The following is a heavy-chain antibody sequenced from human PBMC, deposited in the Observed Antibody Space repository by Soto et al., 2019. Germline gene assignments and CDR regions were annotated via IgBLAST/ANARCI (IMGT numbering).Heavy chain of an antibody. CDR2: ISAYNGNT. CDR3: ARTMMYCSSTSCYAFDY. Sequence: QVQLVQSGAEVKKPGASVKVSCKASGYTFTSYGISWVRQAPGQGLDWMGWISAYNGNTNYAQKLQGRVTMTTDTSTSTAYMELRSLRSDDTAVYYCARTMMYCSSTSCYAFDYWGQGTLVTVSS. V-gene: IGHV1-18*01. D-gene: IGHD2-2*01. CDR1: GYTFTSYG. J-gene: IGHJ4*02.